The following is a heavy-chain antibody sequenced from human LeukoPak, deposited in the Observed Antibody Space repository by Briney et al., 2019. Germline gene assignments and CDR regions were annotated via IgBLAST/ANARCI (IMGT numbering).Heavy chain of an antibody. J-gene: IGHJ4*02. CDR1: GYSISSGYY. CDR3: AREVHYDFWSGYYRDY. V-gene: IGHV4-38-2*02. D-gene: IGHD3-3*01. CDR2: INHSGST. Sequence: KPSETLSLTCAVSGYSISSGYYWGWIRQPPGKGLEWIGEINHSGSTNYNPSLKSRVTISVDTSKNQFSLKLSSVTAADTAVYYCAREVHYDFWSGYYRDYWGQGTLVTVSS.